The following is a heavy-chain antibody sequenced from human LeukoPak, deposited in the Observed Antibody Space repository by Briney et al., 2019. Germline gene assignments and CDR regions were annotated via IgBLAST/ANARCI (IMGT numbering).Heavy chain of an antibody. CDR2: INHSGST. V-gene: IGHV4-34*01. D-gene: IGHD2-2*01. J-gene: IGHJ4*02. CDR1: GGSFSGYY. Sequence: PSETLSLTCAVYGGSFSGYYWSWIRQPPGKGLEWIGEINHSGSTNYNPSLKSRVTISVDTSKNQFSLKLSSVTAADTAVYYCARVGDIVVVPAANPPHFDYWGQGTLVTVSS. CDR3: ARVGDIVVVPAANPPHFDY.